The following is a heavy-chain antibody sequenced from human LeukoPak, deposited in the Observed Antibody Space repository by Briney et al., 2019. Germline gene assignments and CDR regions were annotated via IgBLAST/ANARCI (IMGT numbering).Heavy chain of an antibody. CDR3: AIRRYYDSTGYFE. Sequence: SETLSLTCAVSGDYISSSSYYWGWIRQSPGTGLEWIGDIYHSGRTYYNPSLKSRVAISIDTSKNQFSLRLRSMTAADTAVFYCAIRRYYDSTGYFEWGRGTLVTVSS. CDR1: GDYISSSSYY. V-gene: IGHV4-39*01. D-gene: IGHD3-22*01. CDR2: IYHSGRT. J-gene: IGHJ1*01.